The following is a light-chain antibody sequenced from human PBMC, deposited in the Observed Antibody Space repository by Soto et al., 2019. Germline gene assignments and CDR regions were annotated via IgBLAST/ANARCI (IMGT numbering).Light chain of an antibody. CDR3: CSYAGSSTHYV. CDR2: EVS. V-gene: IGLV2-23*02. CDR1: SSDVGYYNP. J-gene: IGLJ1*01. Sequence: QSVLTQPASVSGSPGQSITISCTGTSSDVGYYNPVSWYQQHPGKAPKLMIYEVSKRPSGFSNRFSGSKSGNTASLTISGLQAEDEADYYCCSYAGSSTHYVFGTGTKVTVL.